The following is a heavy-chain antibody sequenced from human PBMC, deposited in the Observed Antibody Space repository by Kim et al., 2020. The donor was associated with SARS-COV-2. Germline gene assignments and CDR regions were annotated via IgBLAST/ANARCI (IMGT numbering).Heavy chain of an antibody. J-gene: IGHJ6*02. CDR3: AREGGLTYYYYGMDV. V-gene: IGHV3-33*05. Sequence: GGSLRLSCAASGFTFSSYGMHWVCQAPGKGLEWVAVISYDGSNKYYADSVKGRFTISRDNSKNTLYLQMNSLRAEDTAVYSCAREGGLTYYYYGMDVWGQGTTVTVSS. D-gene: IGHD3-16*01. CDR1: GFTFSSYG. CDR2: ISYDGSNK.